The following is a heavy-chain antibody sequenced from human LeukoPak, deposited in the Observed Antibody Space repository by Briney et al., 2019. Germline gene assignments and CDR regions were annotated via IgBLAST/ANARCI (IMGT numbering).Heavy chain of an antibody. J-gene: IGHJ4*02. CDR1: GARVSTNSAA. V-gene: IGHV6-1*01. CDR3: ARGTRDGYNPTFDY. D-gene: IGHD5-24*01. CDR2: TYYTSKWYN. Sequence: SPPLSLPFAISGARVSTNSAAWNWIRQSPSRGLEWLGRTYYTSKWYNDYALSMKGRITINPDTSKNQFSLQLNSVTPEDTALYYCARGTRDGYNPTFDYWGQGTLVTVSS.